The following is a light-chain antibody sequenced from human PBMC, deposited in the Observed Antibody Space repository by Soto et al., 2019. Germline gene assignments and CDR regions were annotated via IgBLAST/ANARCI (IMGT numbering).Light chain of an antibody. J-gene: IGKJ1*01. CDR2: GAS. CDR3: QQYDSSPVT. CDR1: QSVSSSY. V-gene: IGKV3-20*01. Sequence: EMVLTQSPGTLSLSPGERATLSCRASQSVSSSYLAWYQQKPGQAPRLLIYGASSRATGIPDRFSGSGSGTDFTLTISRLEPEDFAVYYCQQYDSSPVTVGQGTKVEIK.